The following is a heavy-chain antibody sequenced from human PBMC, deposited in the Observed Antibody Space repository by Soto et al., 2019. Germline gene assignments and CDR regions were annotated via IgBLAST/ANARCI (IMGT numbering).Heavy chain of an antibody. Sequence: QVQLVESGGGVVQPGRSLRLSCAASGFTFSSYGMHWVRQAPGKGLEWVAVIWYDGSNKYYADSVKGRFTISRDNSKNTLYLQMNSLRAEDTAVYYCASSTIVGGAFDIWGQGTMVTVSS. V-gene: IGHV3-33*01. CDR1: GFTFSSYG. D-gene: IGHD2-21*01. J-gene: IGHJ3*02. CDR3: ASSTIVGGAFDI. CDR2: IWYDGSNK.